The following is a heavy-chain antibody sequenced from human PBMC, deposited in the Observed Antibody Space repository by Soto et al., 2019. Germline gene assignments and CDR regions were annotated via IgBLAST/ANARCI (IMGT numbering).Heavy chain of an antibody. CDR2: IYTGGST. Sequence: QVQLRESGPGLVKPSETLSLTCSVSGGSVSSYYWSWIRQPAGKGPEWIGRIYTGGSTNYNPSLKSRPTMSVDTSKNQFSLRLTSVTAADTAVYYCARASVGPPGGGSWTMPFDSWGRGTLVTVSS. V-gene: IGHV4-4*07. J-gene: IGHJ4*02. CDR1: GGSVSSYY. D-gene: IGHD2-15*01. CDR3: ARASVGPPGGGSWTMPFDS.